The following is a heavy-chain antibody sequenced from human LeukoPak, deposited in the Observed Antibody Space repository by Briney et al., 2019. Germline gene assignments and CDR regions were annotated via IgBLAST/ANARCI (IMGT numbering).Heavy chain of an antibody. Sequence: GGSLRLSCAASGFTFSSYAMSWVRQAPGKGLVWVSRINSDGGTTSYADSVKGRFTISRDNAKSTLYLQMNSLRAEDTAVYYCARRGAVANAFDIWGQGTMVTVSS. CDR3: ARRGAVANAFDI. D-gene: IGHD6-19*01. CDR2: INSDGGTT. CDR1: GFTFSSYA. V-gene: IGHV3-74*01. J-gene: IGHJ3*02.